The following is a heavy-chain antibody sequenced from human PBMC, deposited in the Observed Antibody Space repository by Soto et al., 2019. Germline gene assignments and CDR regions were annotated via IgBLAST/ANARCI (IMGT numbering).Heavy chain of an antibody. D-gene: IGHD6-19*01. Sequence: SETLSLTCPFSGCSVSSGSYYWSWIRQPPGKTLEWIGTIYYHGNTYSNPSLKSRVTISVDTSNNQLSLKLRSVTAADTAVYYCARHDGFSSGWIFDYWGHGTLVTVSS. J-gene: IGHJ4*01. CDR2: IYYHGNT. CDR3: ARHDGFSSGWIFDY. V-gene: IGHV4-39*01. CDR1: GCSVSSGSYY.